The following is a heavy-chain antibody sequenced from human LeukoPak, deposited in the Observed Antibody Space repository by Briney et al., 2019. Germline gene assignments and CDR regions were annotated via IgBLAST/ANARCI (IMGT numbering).Heavy chain of an antibody. CDR3: ARLGSGWFHFAY. V-gene: IGHV1-2*02. D-gene: IGHD6-19*01. CDR2: ISPNSGAT. J-gene: IGHJ4*02. Sequence: ASVKVSCKASGYTFTAYYIHWVRQAPGQGLEWLGWISPNSGATKSAQKFQGRVTMTSDTSISTAYMELSRLTSDDTAVYYCARLGSGWFHFAYWGQETLLTVSS. CDR1: GYTFTAYY.